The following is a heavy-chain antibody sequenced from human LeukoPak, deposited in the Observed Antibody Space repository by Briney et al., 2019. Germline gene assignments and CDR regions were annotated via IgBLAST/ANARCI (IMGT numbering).Heavy chain of an antibody. CDR1: GFTFSSYW. D-gene: IGHD3-22*01. CDR3: ARDAYYYDSSARYFDY. CDR2: IKQDGSEK. Sequence: GGSLRLSCAASGFTFSSYWMSWVRQAPGKGLEWVANIKQDGSEKYYVDSVKGRFTISRDNAKNSLYLQMNSLRAEDTAVYYCARDAYYYDSSARYFDYWGQGTLVTVSS. V-gene: IGHV3-7*01. J-gene: IGHJ4*02.